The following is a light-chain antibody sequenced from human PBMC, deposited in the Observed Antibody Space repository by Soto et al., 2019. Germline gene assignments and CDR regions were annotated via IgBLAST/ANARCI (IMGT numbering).Light chain of an antibody. J-gene: IGKJ3*01. CDR3: QKCDYLPI. CDR1: HDITSY. V-gene: IGKV1-33*01. Sequence: DIQMTQSPSSLSASVGDRVTITCQASHDITSYLNWYQHKPGKAPKLLIYDSSILEAGVPSRVSGSGSGTDFTFTISSLQPEDVATYYCQKCDYLPIFGRGTTVDFK. CDR2: DSS.